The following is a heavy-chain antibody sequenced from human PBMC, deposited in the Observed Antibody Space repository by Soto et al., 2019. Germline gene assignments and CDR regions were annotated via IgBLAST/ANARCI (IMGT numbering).Heavy chain of an antibody. D-gene: IGHD3-16*01. CDR2: TYLGGSDT. V-gene: IGHV5-51*01. CDR3: AVHEYGAYTAY. J-gene: IGHJ4*02. Sequence: GESLKISCKASGYKVTTYWIGWVRQMPGKGLEWMGITYLGGSDTRVSPSFQGQVTISVDKSITTAYLQWSSLEASDTAMYYCAVHEYGAYTAYWGQGSLVTSPQ. CDR1: GYKVTTYW.